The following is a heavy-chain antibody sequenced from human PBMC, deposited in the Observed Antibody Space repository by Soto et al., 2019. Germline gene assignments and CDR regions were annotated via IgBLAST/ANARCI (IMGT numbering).Heavy chain of an antibody. D-gene: IGHD2-21*02. CDR3: ATSIQYCGGDCYSLHYYYYYGMDV. J-gene: IGHJ6*02. CDR2: IIPIFGTA. CDR1: GGTFSSYA. V-gene: IGHV1-69*13. Sequence: ASVKVSCKASGGTFSSYAISWVRQAPGQGLEWMGGIIPIFGTANYAQKFQGRVTITADESTGKAYMELSSLRSEDTAVYYCATSIQYCGGDCYSLHYYYYYGMDVWGQGTTVTVSS.